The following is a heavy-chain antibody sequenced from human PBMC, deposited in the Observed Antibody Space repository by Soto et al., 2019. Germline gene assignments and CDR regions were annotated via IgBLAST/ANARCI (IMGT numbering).Heavy chain of an antibody. CDR3: ASHAPLYGDYDNDAFDF. CDR2: IYPGDSDT. V-gene: IGHV5-51*03. J-gene: IGHJ3*01. CDR1: GYSFTSYW. Sequence: EVQLVQSGAEVKKPGESLKISCKGSGYSFTSYWIGWVRQMPGKGLEWMGIIYPGDSDTRYSPSFQGQVTISADKSISTAYLQWSSLKASDTAMYYCASHAPLYGDYDNDAFDFWGQGTMVTVSS. D-gene: IGHD4-17*01.